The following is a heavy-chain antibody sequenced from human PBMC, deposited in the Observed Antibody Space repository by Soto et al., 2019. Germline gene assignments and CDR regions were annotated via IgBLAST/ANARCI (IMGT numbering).Heavy chain of an antibody. CDR2: IYYSGST. CDR3: AVTRIAARPAYYYYYGMDV. CDR1: GGSISSSSYY. D-gene: IGHD6-6*01. J-gene: IGHJ6*02. V-gene: IGHV4-39*07. Sequence: SETLSLTCTVSGGSISSSSYYWGWIRQPPGKGLEWIGSIYYSGSTYYNPSLKSRVTISVDTSKNQFSLKLSSVTAADTAVYYCAVTRIAARPAYYYYYGMDVWGQGTTVTVSS.